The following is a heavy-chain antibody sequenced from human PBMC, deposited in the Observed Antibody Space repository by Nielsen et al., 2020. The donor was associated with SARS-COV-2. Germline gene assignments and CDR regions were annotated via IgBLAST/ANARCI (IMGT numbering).Heavy chain of an antibody. CDR3: ARVLTTVTAGYYYYYMDV. V-gene: IGHV1-3*01. Sequence: ASVKVSCKASGYSFSSYAINWVRQAPGDRLEWMGWSSAGGGDTHYSQKFQGRVTFSSDTSATTAYMELNSLRSEDTAVYYCARVLTTVTAGYYYYYMDVWGNGTTVRVSS. CDR1: GYSFSSYA. D-gene: IGHD4-17*01. CDR2: SSAGGGDT. J-gene: IGHJ6*03.